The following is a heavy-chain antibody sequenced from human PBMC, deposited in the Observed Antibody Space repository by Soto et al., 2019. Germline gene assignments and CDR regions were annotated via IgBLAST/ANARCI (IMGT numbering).Heavy chain of an antibody. V-gene: IGHV3-23*01. J-gene: IGHJ6*02. D-gene: IGHD3-3*01. CDR1: GFTFSSYA. Sequence: GGSLRLSCAASGFTFSSYAMSWVRQAPGKGLEWVSAISGSGGSTYYADSVKGRFTISRDNSKNTLYLQMNSLRAEDTAVYYCATNRIFWSGYYTYYYYYGMDVWGQGTTVTVSS. CDR2: ISGSGGST. CDR3: ATNRIFWSGYYTYYYYYGMDV.